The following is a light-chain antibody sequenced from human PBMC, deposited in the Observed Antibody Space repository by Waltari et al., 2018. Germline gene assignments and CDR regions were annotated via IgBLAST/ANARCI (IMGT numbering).Light chain of an antibody. V-gene: IGKV1-39*01. CDR2: AAS. CDR3: QQSYSTPPAT. Sequence: DIQMTQSPSSLSASVGDRVTITCRASQSISSYLNWYQQKPGKAPKLLIYAASRLQSGVPSRFSGSGSGTDFTLTISSLQPEDVATYYCQQSYSTPPATFGGGTKVEIK. J-gene: IGKJ4*01. CDR1: QSISSY.